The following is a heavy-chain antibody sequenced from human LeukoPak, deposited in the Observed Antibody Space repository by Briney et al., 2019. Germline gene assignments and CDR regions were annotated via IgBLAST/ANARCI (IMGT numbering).Heavy chain of an antibody. D-gene: IGHD6-19*01. CDR1: VYTFTNYG. J-gene: IGHJ4*02. V-gene: IGHV1-18*01. CDR2: ISGHNENT. Sequence: GASVKVSCNASVYTFTNYGISWVRQAPGQGLEWRGWISGHNENTNYAEKFQGRVTMTTDTSTSTAYVDLRSLRSDDTAVYYCARTSESGWREFDYWGQGTLVTVSS. CDR3: ARTSESGWREFDY.